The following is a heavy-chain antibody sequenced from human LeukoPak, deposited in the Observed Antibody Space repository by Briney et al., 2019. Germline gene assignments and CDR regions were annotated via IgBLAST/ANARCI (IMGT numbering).Heavy chain of an antibody. CDR3: ARGYSSGWSPGPKYFDY. J-gene: IGHJ4*02. D-gene: IGHD6-19*01. CDR2: INPSGGST. V-gene: IGHV1-46*03. Sequence: ASVKVSCKASGYTFTSYYMHWARQAPGQGLEWMRIINPSGGSTSYAQKFQGRVTMTRDTSTSTVYMELSSLRSEDTAVYYCARGYSSGWSPGPKYFDYWGQGTLVTVSS. CDR1: GYTFTSYY.